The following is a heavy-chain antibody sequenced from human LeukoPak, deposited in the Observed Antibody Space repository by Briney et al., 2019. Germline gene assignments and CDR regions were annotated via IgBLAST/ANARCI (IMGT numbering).Heavy chain of an antibody. J-gene: IGHJ6*03. CDR3: VRVIGAPNYYYYMDV. D-gene: IGHD3-22*01. V-gene: IGHV4-59*12. CDR1: GGSISSYY. Sequence: SETLSLTCTVSGGSISSYYWSWIRQPPGKGLEWIAYIYYSGSTNYNPSLKSRVTMSVDTSKNQFSLKLSSVTAADTAVYYCVRVIGAPNYYYYMDVWGKGTTVTVSS. CDR2: IYYSGST.